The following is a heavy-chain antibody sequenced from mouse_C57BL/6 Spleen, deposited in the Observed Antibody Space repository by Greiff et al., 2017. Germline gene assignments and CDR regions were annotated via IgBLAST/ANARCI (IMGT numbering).Heavy chain of an antibody. CDR3: ARKGGTREVDY. V-gene: IGHV1-4*01. J-gene: IGHJ2*01. CDR2: INPSSGYT. CDR1: GYTFTSYT. Sequence: QVHVKQSGAELARPGASVKMSCKASGYTFTSYTMHWVKQRPGQGLEWIGYINPSSGYTKYNQKFKDKATLTADKSSSTAYMQLSSLTSEDSAVYYCARKGGTREVDYWGQGTTLTVSS. D-gene: IGHD4-1*01.